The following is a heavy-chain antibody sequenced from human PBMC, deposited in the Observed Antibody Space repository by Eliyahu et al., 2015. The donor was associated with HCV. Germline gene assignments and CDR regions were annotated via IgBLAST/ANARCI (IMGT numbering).Heavy chain of an antibody. CDR1: GFIFSKFA. CDR3: ARVSYDYWSAYSSVGY. V-gene: IGHV3-30-3*01. J-gene: IGHJ4*02. D-gene: IGHD3-3*01. Sequence: QVQLEESGGGVVQPGXSLRLSCATXGFIFSKFAMHWVRQAPGKGLEWVAVVSYDEDIKEYADSVKGRFTVSRDNSKSTLFLQMNSLRTEDTAVYYCARVSYDYWSAYSSVGYWGRGTLVTVSS. CDR2: VSYDEDIK.